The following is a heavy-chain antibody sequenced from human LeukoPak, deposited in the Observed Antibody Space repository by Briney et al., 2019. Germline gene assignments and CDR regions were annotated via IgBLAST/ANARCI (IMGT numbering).Heavy chain of an antibody. CDR2: INAYNGNT. Sequence: GASVKVSCKASGYTLTSYGISWVRQAPGQGLEWMGWINAYNGNTNYAQNLQGRVTMTTGTSATTAYMELRSLRSDDTAVYYCAREWSGYSGYDLDYWGQGTLVTVSS. CDR1: GYTLTSYG. D-gene: IGHD5-12*01. J-gene: IGHJ4*02. CDR3: AREWSGYSGYDLDY. V-gene: IGHV1-18*01.